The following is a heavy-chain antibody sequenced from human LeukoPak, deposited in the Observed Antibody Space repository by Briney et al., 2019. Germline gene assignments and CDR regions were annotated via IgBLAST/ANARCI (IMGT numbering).Heavy chain of an antibody. J-gene: IGHJ4*02. V-gene: IGHV3-23*01. CDR1: GFTFRRYG. Sequence: GGTLRLSCAASGFTFRRYGMSWVRQAPGKGLEWVSSINGRGINTFYGDSVKGRFTISRDNSKNTLYLQMNSLKTEDTAVYYCTNEEYWGQGTLVTVSS. CDR3: TNEEY. CDR2: INGRGINT.